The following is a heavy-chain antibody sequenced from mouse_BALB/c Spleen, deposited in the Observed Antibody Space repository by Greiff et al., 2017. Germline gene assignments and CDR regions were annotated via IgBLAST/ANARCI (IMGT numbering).Heavy chain of an antibody. Sequence: EVHLVESGGGLVQPGGSRKLSCAASGFTFSSFGMHWVRQAPEKGLEWVAYISSGSSTIYYADTVKGRFTISRDNPKNTLFLQMTSLRSEDTAMYYCARPRYGNYLFAYWGQGTLVTVSA. CDR3: ARPRYGNYLFAY. CDR2: ISSGSSTI. J-gene: IGHJ3*01. CDR1: GFTFSSFG. D-gene: IGHD2-10*02. V-gene: IGHV5-17*02.